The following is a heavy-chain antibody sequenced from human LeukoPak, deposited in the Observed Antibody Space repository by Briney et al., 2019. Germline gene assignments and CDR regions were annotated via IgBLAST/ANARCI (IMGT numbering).Heavy chain of an antibody. J-gene: IGHJ4*02. V-gene: IGHV4-61*01. Sequence: SETLSLTCTVSGGSVSSGSYYWSWIRQPPGKGLEWIGYIYYSGSTNYNPSLQSRVAISVDTSKNQFSLKLSSVTAADTAVYYCAKTPAATPFDYWGQGTLVTVSS. D-gene: IGHD2-15*01. CDR2: IYYSGST. CDR3: AKTPAATPFDY. CDR1: GGSVSSGSYY.